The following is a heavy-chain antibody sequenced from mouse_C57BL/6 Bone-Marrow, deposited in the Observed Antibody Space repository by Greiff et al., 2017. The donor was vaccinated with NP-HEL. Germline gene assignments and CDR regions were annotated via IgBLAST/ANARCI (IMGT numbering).Heavy chain of an antibody. J-gene: IGHJ1*03. Sequence: EVKVIESGGGLVQPGGSLKLSCAASGIDFSRYWMSWVRRAPGKGLEWIGEINPDSSTINYAPSLKDKFIISRDNAKNTLYLQMSKVRSEDTALYYCARGTTVVAGDWYFDVWGTGTTVTVSS. D-gene: IGHD1-1*01. V-gene: IGHV4-1*01. CDR3: ARGTTVVAGDWYFDV. CDR1: GIDFSRYW. CDR2: INPDSSTI.